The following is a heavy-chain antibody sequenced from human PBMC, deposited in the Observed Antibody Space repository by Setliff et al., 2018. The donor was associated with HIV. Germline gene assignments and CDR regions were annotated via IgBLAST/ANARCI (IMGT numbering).Heavy chain of an antibody. Sequence: ASVKVSCKFSGNTLSELSRHWVRQAPGKGLEWMGGFDPEDDETNYAQKFQGRVTMTEDTSTNTAYMELSSLTSEDTAVYYCATGLDCNNGVCDRHNAFDTWGQGTMVTVSS. CDR3: ATGLDCNNGVCDRHNAFDT. D-gene: IGHD2-8*01. V-gene: IGHV1-24*01. CDR2: FDPEDDET. CDR1: GNTLSELS. J-gene: IGHJ3*02.